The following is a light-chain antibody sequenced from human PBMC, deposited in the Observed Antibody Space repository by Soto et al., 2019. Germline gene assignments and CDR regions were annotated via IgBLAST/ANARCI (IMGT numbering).Light chain of an antibody. Sequence: VMTQSPLSLPVTPGEPASISCRSSQSLLHSNGYDSLAWYLQKPGQSPQLLIYLGSNRASGVPGRFSGSGSGTDFTLKISRVEADDVGVYYCMQALQSPPTFGQGTKVEIK. CDR2: LGS. CDR3: MQALQSPPT. J-gene: IGKJ1*01. CDR1: QSLLHSNGYDS. V-gene: IGKV2-28*01.